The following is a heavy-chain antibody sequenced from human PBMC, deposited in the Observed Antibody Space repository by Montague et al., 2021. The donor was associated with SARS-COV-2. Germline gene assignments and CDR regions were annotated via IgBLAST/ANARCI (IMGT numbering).Heavy chain of an antibody. Sequence: SETLSLTCAVSRGSISSSHWWSWVRQPPGKGLEWIGEIYHSGSTNYNPSLKSRVTISIDKSKNQFSLKLSSVTAADTAVYYCAREFRTYGYGGQYWYFDLWGRGTLVTASS. CDR1: RGSISSSHW. V-gene: IGHV4-4*02. CDR3: AREFRTYGYGGQYWYFDL. D-gene: IGHD3-10*01. CDR2: IYHSGST. J-gene: IGHJ2*01.